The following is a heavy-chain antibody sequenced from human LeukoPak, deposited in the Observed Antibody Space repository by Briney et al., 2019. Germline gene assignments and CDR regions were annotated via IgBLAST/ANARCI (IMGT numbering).Heavy chain of an antibody. Sequence: GGPLRLSCAVSGFSFSAYWMNWVRRAPGKGLEWVSSISSSSSYIYYADSVKGRFTISRDNAKNSLYLQMNSLRAEDSAVYYCARDSSSGYYYWFDPWGQGTLVTVSS. J-gene: IGHJ5*02. CDR1: GFSFSAYW. D-gene: IGHD3-22*01. CDR2: ISSSSSYI. V-gene: IGHV3-21*04. CDR3: ARDSSSGYYYWFDP.